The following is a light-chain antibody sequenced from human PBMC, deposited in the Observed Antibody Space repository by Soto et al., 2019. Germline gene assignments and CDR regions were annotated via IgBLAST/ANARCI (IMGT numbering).Light chain of an antibody. CDR3: KTYGSAFT. Sequence: EIVLTQSPGTLSLSPGERATLSCRASQSVSSNYLAWYQHKPGQGPRLLIYAASSRATGIPDRFSGSGSGTDFTLTISRLETEDFSLYYCKTYGSAFTFGPGTPVDIK. CDR1: QSVSSNY. CDR2: AAS. V-gene: IGKV3-20*01. J-gene: IGKJ3*01.